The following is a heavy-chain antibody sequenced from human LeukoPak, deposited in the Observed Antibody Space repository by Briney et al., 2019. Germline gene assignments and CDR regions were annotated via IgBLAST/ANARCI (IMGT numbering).Heavy chain of an antibody. CDR1: GFTFSSYG. V-gene: IGHV3-30*02. CDR3: AKDGADGWPMVRGVPDY. Sequence: PGGSLRLSCAASGFTFSSYGMHWVRQAPGKGLEWVAFIRYDGSNKYYADSVKGRFTISRDNSKNTLYLQMNSLRAEDTAVYYCAKDGADGWPMVRGVPDYWGQGTLVTVSS. J-gene: IGHJ4*02. CDR2: IRYDGSNK. D-gene: IGHD3-10*01.